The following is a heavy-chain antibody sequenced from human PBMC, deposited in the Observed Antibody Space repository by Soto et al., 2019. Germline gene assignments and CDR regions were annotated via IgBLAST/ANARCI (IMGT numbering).Heavy chain of an antibody. D-gene: IGHD4-4*01. CDR2: IIPIFGTA. J-gene: IGHJ6*02. CDR3: ARTSPTTVHNGMDV. CDR1: GGTFSSYA. V-gene: IGHV1-69*12. Sequence: QVQLVQSGAEVKKPGSSVKVSCKASGGTFSSYAISWVRQAPGQGLECMGGIIPIFGTANYAQKFQGRGTITADESTCTAYMELSSLRSEDTAVYYCARTSPTTVHNGMDVWGQGTTVTVSS.